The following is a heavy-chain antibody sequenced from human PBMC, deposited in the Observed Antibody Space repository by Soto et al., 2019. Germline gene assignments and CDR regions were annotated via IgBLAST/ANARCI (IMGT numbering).Heavy chain of an antibody. J-gene: IGHJ4*02. V-gene: IGHV1-69*12. Sequence: QVQLVQSGAEVRQPASSVKVSYKTSGDTFSSYAISWVRQAPGQWLEWMGGIVPIVGTTTYAQKFQGRVTITADEATSTAYMQLSRLRSDDTAVYYCVRVVAIPGYPDHWGQGTLVTVSS. CDR1: GDTFSSYA. D-gene: IGHD5-12*01. CDR3: VRVVAIPGYPDH. CDR2: IVPIVGTT.